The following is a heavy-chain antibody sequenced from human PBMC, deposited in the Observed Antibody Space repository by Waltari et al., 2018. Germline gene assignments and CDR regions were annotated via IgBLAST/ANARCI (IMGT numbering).Heavy chain of an antibody. V-gene: IGHV1-69*01. J-gene: IGHJ6*02. CDR3: ARERVTVTTDYYYYGMDV. CDR1: GGTFSSYA. Sequence: QVQLVQSGAEVKKPGSSVKVSCKASGGTFSSYAISWVRQAPGQGLEWMGGISTSFVTANYEQKCQGRVTITADESTSTAYMELSSLRSEDTAVYYCARERVTVTTDYYYYGMDVWGQGTTVTVSS. CDR2: ISTSFVTA. D-gene: IGHD4-4*01.